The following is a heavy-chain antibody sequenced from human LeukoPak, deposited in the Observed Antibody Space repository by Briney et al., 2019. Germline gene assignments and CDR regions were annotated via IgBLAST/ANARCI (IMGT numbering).Heavy chain of an antibody. CDR1: GFTFSNYW. CDR3: AKESSYYANGI. D-gene: IGHD3-10*01. V-gene: IGHV3-74*01. J-gene: IGHJ4*02. Sequence: PGGSLRLSCEASGFTFSNYWMHWVRQAPGKGLVWVSRINTDGSNTAYADSVKGRFTISRDTAKNTLSLQMDSLRAEDTAVYYCAKESSYYANGIWGQGTLVTVSS. CDR2: INTDGSNT.